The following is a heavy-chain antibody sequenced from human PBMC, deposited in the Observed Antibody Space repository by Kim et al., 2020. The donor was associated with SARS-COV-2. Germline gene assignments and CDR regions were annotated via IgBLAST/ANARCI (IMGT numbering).Heavy chain of an antibody. Sequence: GESLKISCKGSRDIFDRFWIAWVRQLPGKGLECMGIIYPSQSEIRYSPSFQGQVLISADTSTNTAYLQWSSLRASDTAMYFCATDYSPGYSSTDAFDIWG. D-gene: IGHD3-22*01. CDR3: ATDYSPGYSSTDAFDI. V-gene: IGHV5-51*01. CDR2: IYPSQSEI. CDR1: RDIFDRFW. J-gene: IGHJ3*02.